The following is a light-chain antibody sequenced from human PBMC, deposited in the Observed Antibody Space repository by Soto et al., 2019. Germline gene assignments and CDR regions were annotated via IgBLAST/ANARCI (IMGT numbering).Light chain of an antibody. CDR1: PSVSSK. CDR2: GAS. J-gene: IGKJ2*01. Sequence: EIVMTQSPVTLSVSPGERATLSCRASPSVSSKLAWYQQKPGQAPMLLIYGASTRATGIPARFSGSGSGTEFTLSISSLQSEDFAVYYCQQYNNWPQTFGQGTKLEIK. V-gene: IGKV3-15*01. CDR3: QQYNNWPQT.